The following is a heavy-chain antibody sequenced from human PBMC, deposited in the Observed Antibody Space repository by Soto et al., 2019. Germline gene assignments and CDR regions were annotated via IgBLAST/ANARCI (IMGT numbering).Heavy chain of an antibody. D-gene: IGHD3-16*01. Sequence: SETLSLTCNVSGASISSGDYYWSWIRQPPGKGLEWIGYIYFSESTSYNPSLKSRVTISGDKSKNQFSLRLTSVTAADTAVYYCGIVDMMTFGGITGPNEAFDRWGQGKMVTVSS. CDR2: IYFSEST. V-gene: IGHV4-30-4*01. CDR3: GIVDMMTFGGITGPNEAFDR. CDR1: GASISSGDYY. J-gene: IGHJ3*01.